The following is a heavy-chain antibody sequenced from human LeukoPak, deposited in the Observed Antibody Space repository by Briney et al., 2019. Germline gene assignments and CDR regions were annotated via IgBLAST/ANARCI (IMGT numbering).Heavy chain of an antibody. J-gene: IGHJ4*02. CDR1: GFTSNY. Sequence: PGGSLRLSCAASGFTSNYMSWVRQAPGKGLEWISLIYSDGSTTFYADSVKGRFTISRDSSKNTFYLQMNRLRPEDTAVYYRASDGYNYFEFWGQGTLVIVSS. V-gene: IGHV3-53*01. D-gene: IGHD5-24*01. CDR2: IYSDGSTT. CDR3: ASDGYNYFEF.